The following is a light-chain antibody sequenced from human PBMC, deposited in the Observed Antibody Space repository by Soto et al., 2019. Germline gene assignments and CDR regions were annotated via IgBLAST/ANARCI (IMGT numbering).Light chain of an antibody. CDR3: QTWRAGIRL. J-gene: IGLJ3*02. CDR2: VHSDGGH. V-gene: IGLV4-69*01. Sequence: PVLTQSPSASASLGDSGKLTCTLDSGHSTYDIAWHQQQPEKGPRYLMHVHSDGGHTKGYGIHDRFSGSSSGAERYLTISRLHADDEADYYCQTWRAGIRLFGGWTKFTVL. CDR1: SGHSTYD.